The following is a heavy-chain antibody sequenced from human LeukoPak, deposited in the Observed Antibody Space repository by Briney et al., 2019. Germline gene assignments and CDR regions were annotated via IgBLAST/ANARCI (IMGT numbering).Heavy chain of an antibody. CDR1: QFKFSSYG. CDR2: IRHNASAT. V-gene: IGHV3-30*02. Sequence: PGGSLRLSCAASQFKFSSYGMHWVRQAPGKGLEWVAFIRHNASATNYADSVRGRFTVSRDNSKNSLYLQMNSLRAEDTAVYYCARCCSSSWFNYYYYYYYMDVWGKGTTVTISS. J-gene: IGHJ6*03. CDR3: ARCCSSSWFNYYYYYYYMDV. D-gene: IGHD6-13*01.